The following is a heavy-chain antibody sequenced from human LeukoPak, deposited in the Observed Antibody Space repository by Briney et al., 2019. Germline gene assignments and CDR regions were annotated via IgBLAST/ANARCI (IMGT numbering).Heavy chain of an antibody. CDR1: GYTFTNYY. Sequence: GASVKVSCEASGYTFTNYYVHWVRQAPGQGLEWMGIINPSGGSPSYAQKFQGRVTMTRDTSTSPVYMELSSLRSEDTAVYYCAREIGPRQLHLWGSAFDYWGQGTLVTVSS. CDR3: AREIGPRQLHLWGSAFDY. J-gene: IGHJ4*02. D-gene: IGHD5-18*01. CDR2: INPSGGSP. V-gene: IGHV1-46*01.